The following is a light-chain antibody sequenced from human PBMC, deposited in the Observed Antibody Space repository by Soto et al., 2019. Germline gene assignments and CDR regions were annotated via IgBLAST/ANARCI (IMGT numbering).Light chain of an antibody. CDR2: GNN. Sequence: ELTQPPSVSGAPGQKVTISCTRSSSNIGAAYDVHWYQHLPGTAPKLLIYGNNNRPSGVPDRFSGSKSGTSASLAITGLQAEDEADYYCQSYDSSLSGWVFGGGTKLTVL. CDR3: QSYDSSLSGWV. J-gene: IGLJ3*02. CDR1: SSNIGAAYD. V-gene: IGLV1-40*01.